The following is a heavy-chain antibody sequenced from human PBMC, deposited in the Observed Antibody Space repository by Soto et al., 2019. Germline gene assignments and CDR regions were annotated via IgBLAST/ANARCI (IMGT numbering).Heavy chain of an antibody. CDR2: ISYDGSNK. CDR3: ARNRIVATIGVGDS. CDR1: GFTFSSYA. V-gene: IGHV3-30-3*01. J-gene: IGHJ4*02. D-gene: IGHD5-12*01. Sequence: QVQLVESGGGVVQPGRSLRLSCAASGFTFSSYAMHWVRQAPGKGLGWVAVISYDGSNKYYGASVKGSFTISRATSKNPLTQQVNTAGAEDTAVYYGARNRIVATIGVGDSWGQETLVTVSS.